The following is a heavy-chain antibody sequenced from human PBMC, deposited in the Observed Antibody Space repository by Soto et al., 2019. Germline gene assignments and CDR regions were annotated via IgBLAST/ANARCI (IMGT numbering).Heavy chain of an antibody. V-gene: IGHV3-64*02. CDR2: ISSNGGST. CDR1: GFTFSTYA. CDR3: ARGPYYDPIHCFDY. Sequence: EVQLVESGEGLVQSGGSLRLSCTASGFTFSTYAMHWVRQAPGKGLEYVSAISSNGGSTYYVDSVKGRFTISRDNSKNTLYLQMGSLRAEDMAVYYCARGPYYDPIHCFDYWGQGALVTVSS. D-gene: IGHD3-3*01. J-gene: IGHJ4*02.